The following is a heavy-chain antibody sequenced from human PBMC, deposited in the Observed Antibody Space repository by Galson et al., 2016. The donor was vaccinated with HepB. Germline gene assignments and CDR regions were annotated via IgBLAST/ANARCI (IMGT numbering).Heavy chain of an antibody. D-gene: IGHD4-23*01. CDR2: IYANVDT. CDR1: GGSIRNPF. J-gene: IGHJ4*02. CDR3: ASEIYGGNSRPFDY. Sequence: SETLSLTCTVSGGSIRNPFCPWIRQPPGKRLAWLGSIYANVDTNYNPSLNSRLPMSIDTSKNQFTLKLGSVTTADTAVYYCASEIYGGNSRPFDYCGQGTLVTVSS. V-gene: IGHV4-59*11.